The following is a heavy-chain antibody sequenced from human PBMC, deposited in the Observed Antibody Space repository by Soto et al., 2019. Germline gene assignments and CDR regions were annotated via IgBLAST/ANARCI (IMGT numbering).Heavy chain of an antibody. J-gene: IGHJ3*02. CDR3: ARDWDYDSSGYDDAFDI. CDR1: GYTFTSYD. V-gene: IGHV1-8*01. CDR2: MNPNSGNT. Sequence: QVQLVQSGAEVKKPGASVKVSCKASGYTFTSYDINWVRQATGQGLEWMGWMNPNSGNTGYAQKFQGRDTMTRNTSISTAYMELSSLTSEDTAVYYCARDWDYDSSGYDDAFDIWGQGTMVTVSS. D-gene: IGHD3-22*01.